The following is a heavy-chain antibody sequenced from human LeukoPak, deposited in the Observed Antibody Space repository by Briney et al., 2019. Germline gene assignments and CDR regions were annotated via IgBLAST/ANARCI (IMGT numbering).Heavy chain of an antibody. Sequence: SETLSLTCTVSGGSISSSSYYWGWIRQPPGKGLEWIGSIYYSGSTYYNPSLKSRVTISVDTSKNQFSLKLSSVTAADTAVYYCARGRGGNVLRYFDWPFMDVWGKGTTVTISS. D-gene: IGHD3-9*01. V-gene: IGHV4-39*07. J-gene: IGHJ6*03. CDR3: ARGRGGNVLRYFDWPFMDV. CDR1: GGSISSSSYY. CDR2: IYYSGST.